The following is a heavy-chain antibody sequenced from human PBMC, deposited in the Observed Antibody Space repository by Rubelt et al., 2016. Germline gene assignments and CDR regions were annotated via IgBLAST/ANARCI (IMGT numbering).Heavy chain of an antibody. Sequence: EVQLVESGGGLVQPGGSLRLSCAASGFTFSDYYMSWIRQAPGKGLEWVSVFYSGGSTYYADSVKGRFTISRDNSKNTLYLQMNSLRAEDTAVYYCSYFRHAFDIWGQGTMVTVSS. V-gene: IGHV3-66*01. D-gene: IGHD3-10*02. CDR1: GFTFSDYY. J-gene: IGHJ3*02. CDR3: SYFRHAFDI. CDR2: FYSGGST.